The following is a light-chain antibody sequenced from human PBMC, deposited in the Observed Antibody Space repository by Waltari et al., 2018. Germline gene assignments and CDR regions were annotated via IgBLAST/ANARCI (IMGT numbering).Light chain of an antibody. CDR3: QSYDNMNHWV. CDR1: SGSITTTS. CDR2: ADN. Sequence: NFMRTQPLSISESPVQTVPIPCTRISGSITTTSVKLYQQRPGSSPTAVIHADNQRPSGVPDRFSGSIDSSSNSASLTISGLKTEDEADYYCQSYDNMNHWVFGGGTKLTVL. V-gene: IGLV6-57*01. J-gene: IGLJ3*02.